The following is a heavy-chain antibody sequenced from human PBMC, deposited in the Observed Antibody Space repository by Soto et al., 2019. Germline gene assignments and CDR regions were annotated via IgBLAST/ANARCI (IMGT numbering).Heavy chain of an antibody. D-gene: IGHD6-19*01. J-gene: IGHJ4*02. CDR1: GFTFSSYA. V-gene: IGHV3-23*01. CDR3: AKAFSIAVAGTNFDY. Sequence: PGGSLRLSCAASGFTFSSYAISWVRQAPGKGLEWVSAISGSGGSTYYADSVKGRFTISRDNSKNTLYLQMNSLRAEDTAVYYCAKAFSIAVAGTNFDYWGQGTLVTVSS. CDR2: ISGSGGST.